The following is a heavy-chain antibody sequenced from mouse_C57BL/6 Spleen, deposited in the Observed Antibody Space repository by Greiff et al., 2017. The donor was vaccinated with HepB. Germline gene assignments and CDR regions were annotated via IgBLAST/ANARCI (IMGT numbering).Heavy chain of an antibody. CDR2: ISDGGSYT. CDR1: GFTFSSYA. V-gene: IGHV5-4*01. Sequence: EVQGVESGGGLVKPGGSLKLSCAASGFTFSSYAMSWVRQTPEKRLEWVATISDGGSYTYYTDNVKGRFTISRDNAKNNLYLQMSHLKSEDTAMYYCAREGTTVVEGYYFDYWGQGTTLTVSS. D-gene: IGHD1-1*01. CDR3: AREGTTVVEGYYFDY. J-gene: IGHJ2*01.